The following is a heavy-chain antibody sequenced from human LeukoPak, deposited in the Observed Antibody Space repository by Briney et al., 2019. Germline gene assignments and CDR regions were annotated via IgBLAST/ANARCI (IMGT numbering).Heavy chain of an antibody. CDR3: ARAPTPPSARGTFDY. CDR2: IYYSGST. Sequence: SETLSLTCTVSGGSVSSGGYYWSWIRQPPGKGLEWIGYIYYSGSTTYNPSLNSRVTISVDTSKNKFSLKLSSVTAADTAVYSCARAPTPPSARGTFDYWAQGPLVTVSS. D-gene: IGHD3-10*01. J-gene: IGHJ4*02. V-gene: IGHV4-61*08. CDR1: GGSVSSGGYY.